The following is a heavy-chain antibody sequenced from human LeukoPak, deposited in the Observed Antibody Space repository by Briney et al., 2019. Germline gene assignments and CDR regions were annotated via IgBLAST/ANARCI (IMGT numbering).Heavy chain of an antibody. V-gene: IGHV4-59*08. Sequence: SETLSLTCTVSGGXISGYYCSWIRQPPGKGLEWIGYIYYSGSTNYNPSLKSRVTISVDTSKNQFSLRLSSVTAADTAVYYCARHDCSSTSCYGHAFDIWGQGTMVTVPS. CDR2: IYYSGST. D-gene: IGHD2-2*01. CDR1: GGXISGYY. CDR3: ARHDCSSTSCYGHAFDI. J-gene: IGHJ3*02.